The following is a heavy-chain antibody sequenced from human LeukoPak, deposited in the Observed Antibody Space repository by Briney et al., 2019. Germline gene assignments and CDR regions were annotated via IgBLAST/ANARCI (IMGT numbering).Heavy chain of an antibody. Sequence: GGSLRLSCAASGFTFSKYWLHWVRQAPGKGLVWVSYINSGGGHTDYADSVRGRFTISRDDAKNTLYLQMNNLRVEDTAVYYCARGPNSNWSGLDFWGQGTLLTVSS. CDR2: INSGGGHT. CDR3: ARGPNSNWSGLDF. CDR1: GFTFSKYW. J-gene: IGHJ4*02. V-gene: IGHV3-74*01. D-gene: IGHD6-6*01.